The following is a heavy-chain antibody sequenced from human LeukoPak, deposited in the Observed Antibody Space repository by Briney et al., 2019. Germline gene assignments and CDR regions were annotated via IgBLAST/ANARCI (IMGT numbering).Heavy chain of an antibody. Sequence: SETLSLTCTASGDSINNYHWSWIRKPPGKGLEWIGYIYYSGGTNYNPSLKSRVTMSVDTSKNQFSLKLSSVTAADTAVYYCARGRGFDYWGQGTLVTVSS. CDR3: ARGRGFDY. V-gene: IGHV4-59*01. D-gene: IGHD3-10*01. J-gene: IGHJ4*02. CDR2: IYYSGGT. CDR1: GDSINNYH.